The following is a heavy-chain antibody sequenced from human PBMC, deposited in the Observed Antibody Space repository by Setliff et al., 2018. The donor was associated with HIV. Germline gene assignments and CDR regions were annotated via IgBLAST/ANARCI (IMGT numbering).Heavy chain of an antibody. D-gene: IGHD3-3*01. J-gene: IGHJ5*02. Sequence: SETLSLTCAVSGDSINAPHCWSWVRQSLEKGLEWIGEVCQRGGINYNPFLWSRASISMDKPRNYFSLEMASMTAADTAVYFCVRNYEWALGTWGQGLLVTVSS. CDR2: VCQRGGI. CDR1: GDSINAPHC. CDR3: VRNYEWALGT. V-gene: IGHV4-4*02.